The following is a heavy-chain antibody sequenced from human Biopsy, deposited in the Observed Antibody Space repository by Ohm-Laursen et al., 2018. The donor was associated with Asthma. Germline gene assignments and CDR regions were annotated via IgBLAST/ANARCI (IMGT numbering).Heavy chain of an antibody. CDR1: GGSMTPTSHY. CDR3: ARRITIFGVVQKDHGMDA. CDR2: ISYGGKT. V-gene: IGHV4-39*01. Sequence: TLSLTCTVSGGSMTPTSHYWDWIRQAPGKGLEWIGYISYGGKTSYNPSLKNRVTISRDTSKNQFSLWLTSVTAADTAVYFCARRITIFGVVQKDHGMDAWGQGTTVSVSS. J-gene: IGHJ6*02. D-gene: IGHD3-3*01.